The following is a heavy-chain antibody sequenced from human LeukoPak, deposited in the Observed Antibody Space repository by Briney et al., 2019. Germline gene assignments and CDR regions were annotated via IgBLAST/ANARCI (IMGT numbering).Heavy chain of an antibody. D-gene: IGHD3-16*02. V-gene: IGHV4-34*01. CDR2: INHSGST. CDR1: GGSFSGYY. Sequence: SETLSLTCAVYGGSFSGYYWSWIRQPPGKGLEWIGEINHSGSTNYNPSLKSRVTMSVDTSKNQFSLKLSSVTAADTAVYYCARAPEIMITFGGVIVKPSYYFDYWGQGTLVTVSS. J-gene: IGHJ4*02. CDR3: ARAPEIMITFGGVIVKPSYYFDY.